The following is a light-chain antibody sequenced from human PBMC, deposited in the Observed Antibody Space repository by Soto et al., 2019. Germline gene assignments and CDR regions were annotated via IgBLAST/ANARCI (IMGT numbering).Light chain of an antibody. J-gene: IGKJ4*01. Sequence: EIVMTQSPATLSVSPGERATLSCRASQSVSSNLAWYQQKPGQAPRLLIYGASTRATGIPARFSGSGSGTELILTLSSLLSEDSAVYYCQQYNNWSPLPFGGGNKVEIK. CDR1: QSVSSN. CDR2: GAS. V-gene: IGKV3-15*01. CDR3: QQYNNWSPLP.